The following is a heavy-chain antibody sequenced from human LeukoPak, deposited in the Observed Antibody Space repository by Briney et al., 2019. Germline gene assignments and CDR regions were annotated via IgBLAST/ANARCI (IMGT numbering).Heavy chain of an antibody. CDR2: INPNSGNT. D-gene: IGHD3-22*01. J-gene: IGHJ4*02. Sequence: ASVKVSCKASGYTFTGYYMHWVRQAPGQGLEWMGWINPNSGNTGYAQKFQGRVTMTRNTSISTAYMELSSLRSEDTAVYYCARGGSGGYYYDSSGFDFDYWGQGTLVTVSS. CDR1: GYTFTGYY. CDR3: ARGGSGGYYYDSSGFDFDY. V-gene: IGHV1-8*02.